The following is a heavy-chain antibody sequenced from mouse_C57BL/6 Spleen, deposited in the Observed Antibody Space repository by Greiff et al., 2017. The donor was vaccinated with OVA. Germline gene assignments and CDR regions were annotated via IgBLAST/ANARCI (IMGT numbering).Heavy chain of an antibody. D-gene: IGHD1-3*01. V-gene: IGHV3-6*01. Sequence: EVQVVESGPGLVKPSQSLSLTCSVTGYSITSGYYWNWIRQFPGNKLEWMGYISYDGSNNYNPSLKNRISNTRDTSKNQFFLKLNSVTTEDTATYYCARDNSFFDYWGQGTTLTVSS. CDR1: GYSITSGYY. CDR3: ARDNSFFDY. J-gene: IGHJ2*01. CDR2: ISYDGSN.